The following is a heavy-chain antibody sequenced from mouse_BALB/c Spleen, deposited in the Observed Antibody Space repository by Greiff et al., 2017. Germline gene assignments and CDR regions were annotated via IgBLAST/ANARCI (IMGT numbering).Heavy chain of an antibody. CDR2: INSNGGST. D-gene: IGHD3-3*01. V-gene: IGHV5-6-3*01. CDR1: GFTFSSYG. Sequence: EVMLVESGGGLVQPGGSLKLSCAASGFTFSSYGMSWVRQTPDKRLELVATINSNGGSTYYPDSVKGRFTISRDNAKNTLYLQMSSLKSEDTAMYYCAGLGFDYWGQGTTLTVSS. J-gene: IGHJ2*01. CDR3: AGLGFDY.